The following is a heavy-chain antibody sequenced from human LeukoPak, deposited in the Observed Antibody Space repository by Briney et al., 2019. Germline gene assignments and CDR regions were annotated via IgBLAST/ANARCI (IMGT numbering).Heavy chain of an antibody. CDR1: GGTFSSYA. J-gene: IGHJ2*01. CDR2: IIPIFGTA. V-gene: IGHV1-69*13. CDR3: ARVRGPGLPDWYFDL. Sequence: SVKVSCKASGGTFSSYAISWVRQAPGQGLEWMGGIIPIFGTANYAQKFQGRVTITADESTSTAYMELSSLRSEDTAVYYCARVRGPGLPDWYFDLWGRGTLVTVSS.